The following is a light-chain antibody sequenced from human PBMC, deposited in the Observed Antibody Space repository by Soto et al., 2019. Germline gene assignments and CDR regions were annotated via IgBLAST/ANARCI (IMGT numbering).Light chain of an antibody. CDR1: QSLVHSDGIAY. V-gene: IGKV2-30*02. CDR2: KVS. J-gene: IGKJ5*01. Sequence: DVVMTQSPLSLPVTLGQPASISCSSNQSLVHSDGIAYFSWFQQRPGRSPRRLIYKVSNRDSGVTARFSGSGSGTDFALKISRVEAEDVGVYYCMPGTHWPITVGPVTRLDIK. CDR3: MPGTHWPIT.